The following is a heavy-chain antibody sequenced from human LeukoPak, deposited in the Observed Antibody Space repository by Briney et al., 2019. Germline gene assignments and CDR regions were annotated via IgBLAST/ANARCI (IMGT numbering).Heavy chain of an antibody. CDR1: GGSFSGYY. Sequence: PSETLSLTCAVYGGSFSGYYWSWIRQPPGKGLEWIGEINHSGSTNYNPSLKSRVTISVDTSKNQFSLKLSSVTAADTAVYYCARRPSSWYSFYFDYWGQGTRVTVSS. CDR3: ARRPSSWYSFYFDY. D-gene: IGHD6-13*01. CDR2: INHSGST. V-gene: IGHV4-34*01. J-gene: IGHJ4*02.